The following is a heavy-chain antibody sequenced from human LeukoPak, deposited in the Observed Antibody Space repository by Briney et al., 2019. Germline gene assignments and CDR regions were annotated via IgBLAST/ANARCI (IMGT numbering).Heavy chain of an antibody. V-gene: IGHV4-39*01. J-gene: IGHJ6*02. D-gene: IGHD6-6*01. CDR1: GFTFSSYA. Sequence: PGGSLRLSCAASGFTFSSYAMSWVRQPPGKGLEWIGGFYYSGSTSYNPSLKSRVTISVDTSKNQFSLNLSSVTAADTAVYHCARGYVSSSGYYYYGMDVWGQGTTVTVSS. CDR3: ARGYVSSSGYYYYGMDV. CDR2: FYYSGST.